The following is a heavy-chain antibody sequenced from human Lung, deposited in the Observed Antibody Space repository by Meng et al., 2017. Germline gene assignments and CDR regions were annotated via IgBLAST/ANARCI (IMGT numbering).Heavy chain of an antibody. Sequence: VLLVQFGGEGQTPGRLVKLSCRPSGYTISDSYVEWVRQARGRGVEWMGRIIPSSGDANSAQKFLGRVTLTWDTSISTAYMELSSLRSDDTAIYYCARDGGNYDFDYWGQGTLVTVSS. CDR1: GYTISDSY. V-gene: IGHV1-2*06. D-gene: IGHD1-7*01. J-gene: IGHJ4*02. CDR3: ARDGGNYDFDY. CDR2: IIPSSGDA.